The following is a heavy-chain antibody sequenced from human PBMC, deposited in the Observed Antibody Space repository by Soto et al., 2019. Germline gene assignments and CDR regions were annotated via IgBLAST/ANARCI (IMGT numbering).Heavy chain of an antibody. CDR1: GYTFSTFW. CDR2: IYPGDHET. V-gene: IGHV5-51*01. J-gene: IGHJ4*02. CDR3: ARRPRSSPYFDY. Sequence: GESLKISYQCSGYTFSTFWIGWVRQLPGKGLEWMGIIYPGDHETRYSPSFHGKVTISADKSINTAYLQWNSLEASDTAFYFCARRPRSSPYFDYWGQGALVTVSS. D-gene: IGHD6-13*01.